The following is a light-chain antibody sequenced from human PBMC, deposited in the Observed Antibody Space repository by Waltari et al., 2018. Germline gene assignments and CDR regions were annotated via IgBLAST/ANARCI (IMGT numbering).Light chain of an antibody. CDR3: QQYGSSPHT. Sequence: EIVLTQSPGTLSLSPGERATLSCRASQSFSSNYLAWYQQRPGQAPRLLTHGASTRATGSPDRFSGSGSGTDFTLTISRLEPEDFAVYYCQQYGSSPHTFGPGTKVDIK. CDR2: GAS. J-gene: IGKJ3*01. V-gene: IGKV3-20*01. CDR1: QSFSSNY.